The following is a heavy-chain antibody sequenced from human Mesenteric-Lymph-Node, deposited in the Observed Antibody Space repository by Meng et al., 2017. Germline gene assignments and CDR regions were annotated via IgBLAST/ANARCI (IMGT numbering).Heavy chain of an antibody. CDR2: LNAYTGNA. CDR1: GYAFNNYG. V-gene: IGHV1-18*01. Sequence: ASVKVSCKASGYAFNNYGISWVRQAPGQGLEWMGWLNAYTGNADYAQKFQGRVTVTKDTSTSTAYMELRNLRSDDTAVYYCARDPRYSSSSTYLRDGMDVWGQGTTVTVSS. CDR3: ARDPRYSSSSTYLRDGMDV. J-gene: IGHJ6*02. D-gene: IGHD6-6*01.